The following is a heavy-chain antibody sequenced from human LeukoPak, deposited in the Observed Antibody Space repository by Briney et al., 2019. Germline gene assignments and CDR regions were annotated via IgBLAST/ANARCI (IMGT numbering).Heavy chain of an antibody. CDR3: ARLHYYYYYMDV. Sequence: SETLSLTCAVYGGSFSGYYWSWIRQPPGEGLEWIGEINHSGSTNYNPSLKSRVTISVDTSKNQFSLKLSSVTAADTAVYYCARLHYYYYYMDVWGKGTTVTISS. CDR2: INHSGST. J-gene: IGHJ6*03. CDR1: GGSFSGYY. V-gene: IGHV4-34*01.